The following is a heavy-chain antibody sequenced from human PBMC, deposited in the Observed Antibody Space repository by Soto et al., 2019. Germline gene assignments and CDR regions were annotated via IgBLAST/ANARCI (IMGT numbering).Heavy chain of an antibody. CDR2: INPGSGGT. Sequence: ASVKVSCKTSGGTFSRYAISWVRQAPGQGLEWMGWINPGSGGTNFAQKFQGRVTMTRDTSISTAYMEVSSLTSDDTAVYYCARGVGSSWFDPWGQGTLVTVSS. D-gene: IGHD6-25*01. J-gene: IGHJ5*02. CDR1: GGTFSRYA. V-gene: IGHV1-2*02. CDR3: ARGVGSSWFDP.